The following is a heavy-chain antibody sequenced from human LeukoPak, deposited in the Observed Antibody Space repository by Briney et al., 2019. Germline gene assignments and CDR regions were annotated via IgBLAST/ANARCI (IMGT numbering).Heavy chain of an antibody. D-gene: IGHD3-9*01. V-gene: IGHV4-34*01. Sequence: IPSETLSLTCAVYGGSFSGYYWSWIRQPPGKGLEWIGEINHSGSTNYNPSLKSRVTISVDTSKNQFSLKLSSVTAADTAVYYCARGMRGDRYSDWFVAFDIRGQGTMVTVSS. CDR1: GGSFSGYY. CDR2: INHSGST. J-gene: IGHJ3*02. CDR3: ARGMRGDRYSDWFVAFDI.